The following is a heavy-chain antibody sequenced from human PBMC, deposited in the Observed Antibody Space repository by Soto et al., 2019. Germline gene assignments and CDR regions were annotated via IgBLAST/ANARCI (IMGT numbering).Heavy chain of an antibody. CDR1: GFSFISYA. Sequence: QVQLVESGGGVVQPGTSLRLSCAASGFSFISYAMHWVRQAPGRGLEWLAVTSLDGSNKYYADSVKGRFTISRDNSKNTLYLQMNSLRAEDTAVYYCARGHYYDSSGYYLAYWGQGTLVTVSS. V-gene: IGHV3-30-3*01. D-gene: IGHD3-22*01. J-gene: IGHJ4*02. CDR3: ARGHYYDSSGYYLAY. CDR2: TSLDGSNK.